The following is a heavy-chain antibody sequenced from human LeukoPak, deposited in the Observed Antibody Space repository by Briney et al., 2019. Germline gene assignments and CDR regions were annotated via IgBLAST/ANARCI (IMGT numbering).Heavy chain of an antibody. CDR3: ARGRGPYYCVMDV. D-gene: IGHD3-10*01. J-gene: IGHJ6*02. Sequence: PSETLSLTCTVSGDSIRSYYWSWIRQSPRKGLEWIGWIHYSGRTNYKSSLKSRVTISIDTSKNQFFLSLTSVTAADTAVYYCARGRGPYYCVMDVWGQGTTVTVSS. CDR1: GDSIRSYY. V-gene: IGHV4-59*12. CDR2: IHYSGRT.